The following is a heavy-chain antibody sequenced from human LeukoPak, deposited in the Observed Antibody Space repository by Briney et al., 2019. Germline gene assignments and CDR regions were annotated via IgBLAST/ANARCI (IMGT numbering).Heavy chain of an antibody. V-gene: IGHV3-9*01. J-gene: IGHJ4*02. CDR3: AKVRGTYSSGYFFDY. CDR2: ISWNSGYI. CDR1: GVTFDNYA. D-gene: IGHD6-19*01. Sequence: GGSLRLSCAASGVTFDNYAMHWVRQPPGKGLEWLSIISWNSGYIGYAASVKGRFTFSRDNAKNSLYLQMNSLRAEDTAFYYCAKVRGTYSSGYFFDYWGQGALVTVSS.